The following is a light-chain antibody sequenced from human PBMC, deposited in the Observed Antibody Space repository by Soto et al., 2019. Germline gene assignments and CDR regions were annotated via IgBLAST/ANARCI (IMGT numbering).Light chain of an antibody. J-gene: IGLJ3*02. CDR2: SNN. CDR3: AAWDDSLNGPGFWV. CDR1: SSNIGSNT. Sequence: QSVLTQPPSASGTPGQRVTISCSGSSSNIGSNTVNWYQQLPGTAPKLLIYSNNQRPSGVPDRFSGSKSGTSASLAISGLQSEDEADYCGAAWDDSLNGPGFWVCGGGTKLTVL. V-gene: IGLV1-44*01.